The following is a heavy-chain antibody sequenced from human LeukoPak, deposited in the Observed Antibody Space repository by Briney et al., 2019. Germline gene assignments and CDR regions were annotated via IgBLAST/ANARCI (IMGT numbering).Heavy chain of an antibody. V-gene: IGHV1-69*04. CDR1: GGTFSSYA. Sequence: SVKVSCKASGGTFSSYAISWVRQAPGQGLEWMGRITPIFCIANYAQKFQGRGMITADKSTRTAYMELSSLRSEDTAVYSCASGSYYDFWSGNGAFDIWGQGTMVTVSS. D-gene: IGHD3-3*01. J-gene: IGHJ3*02. CDR3: ASGSYYDFWSGNGAFDI. CDR2: ITPIFCIA.